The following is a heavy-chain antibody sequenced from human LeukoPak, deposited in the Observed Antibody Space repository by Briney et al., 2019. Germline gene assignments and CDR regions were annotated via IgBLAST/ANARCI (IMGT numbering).Heavy chain of an antibody. CDR2: IIPIFGTA. CDR3: ARDHWVGATRGNWYFDL. J-gene: IGHJ2*01. Sequence: ASVKVSCKASGGTFSSYAISWVRQAPGQGLEWMGGIIPIFGTANYAQKFQGRVTITADESTSTAYMELSSLRSEDTAVYYCARDHWVGATRGNWYFDLWGRGTLVTVSS. D-gene: IGHD1-26*01. CDR1: GGTFSSYA. V-gene: IGHV1-69*13.